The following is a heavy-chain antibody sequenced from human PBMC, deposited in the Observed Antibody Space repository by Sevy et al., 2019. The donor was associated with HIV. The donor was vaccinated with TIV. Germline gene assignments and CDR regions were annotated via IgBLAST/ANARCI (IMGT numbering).Heavy chain of an antibody. CDR3: AGGGVPRSPPDS. Sequence: SETLSLTCTVSGGSIRSYYWSWIRQPPGKGLEWIGYIYYSGSTNYNPTLKSRVTISADTSKKQFSLKLSSVTAADTAVYYCAGGGVPRSPPDSWDQGTLVTVSS. D-gene: IGHD3-10*01. CDR1: GGSIRSYY. CDR2: IYYSGST. V-gene: IGHV4-59*13. J-gene: IGHJ4*02.